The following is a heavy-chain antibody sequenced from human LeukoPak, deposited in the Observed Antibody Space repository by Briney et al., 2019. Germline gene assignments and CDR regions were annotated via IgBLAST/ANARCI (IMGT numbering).Heavy chain of an antibody. CDR2: IIPIFGTA. V-gene: IGHV1-69*13. CDR3: ARERYSGSFLYFDY. D-gene: IGHD1-26*01. CDR1: GGTFSSYA. J-gene: IGHJ4*02. Sequence: ASVKVSCKASGGTFSSYAISWVRQAPGQGLEWMGGIIPIFGTANYAQKFQGRVTITADESTSTAYMELSSLRSEDTAVYYCARERYSGSFLYFDYWGQGTLVTVSP.